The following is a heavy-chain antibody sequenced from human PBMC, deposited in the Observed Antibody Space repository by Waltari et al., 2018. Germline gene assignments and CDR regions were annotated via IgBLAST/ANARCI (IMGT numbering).Heavy chain of an antibody. CDR1: GYTFTSYG. Sequence: QVQLVQSGAEVKKPGASVKVSCKASGYTFTSYGISWVRQAPGQGLGWMGWISAYNGNTNYAQKLQGRVTMTTDTSTSTAYMELRSLRSDDTAVYYCARDFSGDVDFWSGYYSWFDPWGQGTLVTVSS. D-gene: IGHD3-3*01. V-gene: IGHV1-18*01. CDR2: ISAYNGNT. J-gene: IGHJ5*02. CDR3: ARDFSGDVDFWSGYYSWFDP.